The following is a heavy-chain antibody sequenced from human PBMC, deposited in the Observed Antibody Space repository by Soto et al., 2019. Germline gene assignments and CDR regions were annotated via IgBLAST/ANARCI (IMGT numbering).Heavy chain of an antibody. D-gene: IGHD3-16*01. CDR2: IWYDGSNK. Sequence: QVQLVESGGGVVQPGRSLRLSCAASGFTFSSYGMHWVRQAPGKGLEWVAVIWYDGSNKYYADSVKGRFTISRDNSKNTLYLQINSLRAEDTAVYYCARDIYDPYYGMDVWGQGTTVTVSS. CDR3: ARDIYDPYYGMDV. J-gene: IGHJ6*02. V-gene: IGHV3-33*01. CDR1: GFTFSSYG.